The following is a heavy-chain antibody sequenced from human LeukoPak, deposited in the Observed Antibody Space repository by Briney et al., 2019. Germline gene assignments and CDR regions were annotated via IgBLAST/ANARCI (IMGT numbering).Heavy chain of an antibody. CDR1: GYSISSGHY. CDR2: IYHSGST. J-gene: IGHJ4*02. Sequence: PSETLSLTCTVSGYSISSGHYWGWIRQPPGKGLEWIGSIYHSGSTYYNPSLKSRVTISVDTSKNQFSLKLSSVTAADTAMYYCARGRVEMATIDFDYWGQGTLVTVSS. V-gene: IGHV4-38-2*02. D-gene: IGHD5-24*01. CDR3: ARGRVEMATIDFDY.